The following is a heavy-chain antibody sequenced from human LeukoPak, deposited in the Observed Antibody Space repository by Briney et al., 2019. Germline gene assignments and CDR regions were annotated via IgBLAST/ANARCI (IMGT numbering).Heavy chain of an antibody. CDR3: AKDRLEWLSPPDY. Sequence: GGSLRLSCAASGFTFSSYAMSWVRQAPGEGLEWVSAISGSGGSTYYADSVKGRFTISRDNSKNTLYLQMNSLRAEDTAVYYCAKDRLEWLSPPDYWGQGTLVTVSS. V-gene: IGHV3-23*01. J-gene: IGHJ4*02. CDR1: GFTFSSYA. D-gene: IGHD3-3*01. CDR2: ISGSGGST.